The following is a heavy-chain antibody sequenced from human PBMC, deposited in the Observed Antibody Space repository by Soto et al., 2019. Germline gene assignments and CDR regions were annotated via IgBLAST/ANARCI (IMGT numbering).Heavy chain of an antibody. D-gene: IGHD6-13*01. CDR3: ARVPWDRGSWYGFYFDY. V-gene: IGHV4-31*03. Sequence: SETLSLTCTVSGGSISSGGYYWSWIRQHPGKGLEWIGYIYYSGSTYYNPSLKSRVTISVDTSKNQFSLKLSSVTAADTAVYYCARVPWDRGSWYGFYFDYWGQGTLVTVSS. CDR2: IYYSGST. CDR1: GGSISSGGYY. J-gene: IGHJ4*02.